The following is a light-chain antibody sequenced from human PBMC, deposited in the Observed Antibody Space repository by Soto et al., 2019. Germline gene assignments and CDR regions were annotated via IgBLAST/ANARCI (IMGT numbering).Light chain of an antibody. CDR3: TSYARSSNYV. CDR1: SSDVGGYNH. Sequence: QSALTQPASVSGSPGQSITISCTGTSSDVGGYNHVSWYQQHPGKAPKLMIYDVSNRPSGVSNRFFGSKSDNTASLTISGLQAEDEADYYCTSYARSSNYVFGNGTKVTV. V-gene: IGLV2-14*03. J-gene: IGLJ1*01. CDR2: DVS.